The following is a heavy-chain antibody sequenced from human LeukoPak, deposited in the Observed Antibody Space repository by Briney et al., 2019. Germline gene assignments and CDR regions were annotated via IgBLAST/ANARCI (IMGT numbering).Heavy chain of an antibody. CDR1: GYSISSGYQ. V-gene: IGHV4-38-2*02. CDR3: ARDPRWLTPDCTSTSCYENYFDP. J-gene: IGHJ5*02. Sequence: PSDTLSLTCGVSGYSISSGYQWAWIRQSPGKGLEWIGSIYHSCSAHYNPSLKSRVTISVETSENQFSLNMYSVTAADTAVYYCARDPRWLTPDCTSTSCYENYFDPWGQGTLVTVSS. D-gene: IGHD2-2*01. CDR2: IYHSCSA.